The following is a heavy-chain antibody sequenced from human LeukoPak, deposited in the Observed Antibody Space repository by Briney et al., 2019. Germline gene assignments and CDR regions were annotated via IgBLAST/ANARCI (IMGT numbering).Heavy chain of an antibody. D-gene: IGHD2-2*01. J-gene: IGHJ4*02. CDR3: VRAHGTYAPLGY. CDR2: ISSSSSYT. Sequence: GGSLRLSCAASVFTFSNYAMIWVRQAPGKGLECISSISSSSSYTYYADPAKGRFTISRDNTKRSLVLQMNSLRAEDTAVYYCVRAHGTYAPLGYWGQGILVTVSS. CDR1: VFTFSNYA. V-gene: IGHV3-21*01.